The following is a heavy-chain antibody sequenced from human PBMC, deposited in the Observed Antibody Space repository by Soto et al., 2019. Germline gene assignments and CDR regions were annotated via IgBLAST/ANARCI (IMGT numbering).Heavy chain of an antibody. V-gene: IGHV1-69*01. CDR1: GGTFSSYA. CDR3: ARDEKGLVTDKKTSYGMDV. D-gene: IGHD3-9*01. CDR2: IIPIFGTA. Sequence: QVQLVQSGAEVKKPGSSVKVSCKASGGTFSSYAISWVRQAPGQGLEWMGGIIPIFGTANYAQKFQGRVTITADESTSPAYMELSSLRSEDTAVYYCARDEKGLVTDKKTSYGMDVWGQGTTVTVSS. J-gene: IGHJ6*02.